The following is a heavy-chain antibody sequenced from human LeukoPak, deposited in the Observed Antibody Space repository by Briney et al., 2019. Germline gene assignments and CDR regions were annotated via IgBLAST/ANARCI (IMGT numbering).Heavy chain of an antibody. CDR1: GGTFSSYA. V-gene: IGHV1-69*04. Sequence: SVKVSCKASGGTFSSYAISWVRQAPGQGLEWMGRIIPILGIANYAQKFQGRVTITADKSTSTAYMELSSLRSEDTAVYYCARSYSNYVYFDYWGQGTLVTVSS. J-gene: IGHJ4*02. CDR3: ARSYSNYVYFDY. CDR2: IIPILGIA. D-gene: IGHD4-11*01.